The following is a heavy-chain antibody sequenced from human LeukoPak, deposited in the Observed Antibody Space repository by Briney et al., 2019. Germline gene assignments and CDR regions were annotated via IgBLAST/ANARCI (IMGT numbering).Heavy chain of an antibody. J-gene: IGHJ5*02. CDR2: INPNSGGT. Sequence: ASVKVSCKASGYTFTGYYMHWVRQAPRQGLEWMGWINPNSGGTNYAQTFQGRVTMTRDTSISTAYVELSGLRPDDTAVYYCARANMVRGVGLFFDRNWFDPWGQGTLVTVSS. D-gene: IGHD3-10*01. V-gene: IGHV1-2*02. CDR1: GYTFTGYY. CDR3: ARANMVRGVGLFFDRNWFDP.